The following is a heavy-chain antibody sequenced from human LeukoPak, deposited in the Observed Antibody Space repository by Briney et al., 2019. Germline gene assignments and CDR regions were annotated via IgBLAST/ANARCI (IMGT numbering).Heavy chain of an antibody. CDR3: ATIAARRGHYYYYYGMDV. CDR2: INHSGST. D-gene: IGHD6-6*01. V-gene: IGHV4-34*01. J-gene: IGHJ6*02. CDR1: GGSFSGYY. Sequence: PSETLSLTCAVYGGSFSGYYWSWIRQPPGKGLEWIGEINHSGSTNYNPSLKSRVTISVDTSKNQFSLKLSSVTAADTAVYYCATIAARRGHYYYYYGMDVWGQGTTVTLSS.